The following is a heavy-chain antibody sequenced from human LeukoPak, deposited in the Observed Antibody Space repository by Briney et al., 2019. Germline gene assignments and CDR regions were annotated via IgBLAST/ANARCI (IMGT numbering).Heavy chain of an antibody. Sequence: GESLKISCKGSEYSFSPYWIGWVRQMPGKGLEWMGIISAADSDTRYSPSFQGQVTISADKSISTAYLQWSSLKASDTAMYYCARRWYYYGSGSYYNNFDFWGQGTLVTVSS. CDR1: EYSFSPYW. CDR2: ISAADSDT. V-gene: IGHV5-51*01. D-gene: IGHD3-10*01. CDR3: ARRWYYYGSGSYYNNFDF. J-gene: IGHJ4*02.